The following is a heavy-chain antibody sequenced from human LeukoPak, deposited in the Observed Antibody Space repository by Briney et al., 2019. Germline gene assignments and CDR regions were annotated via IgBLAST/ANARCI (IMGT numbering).Heavy chain of an antibody. CDR1: GFTFSSYA. CDR3: AKPLVSDYYDSSGYWGY. V-gene: IGHV3-23*01. D-gene: IGHD3-22*01. CDR2: ISGSGDST. J-gene: IGHJ4*02. Sequence: GSLRLSCAASGFTFSSYAMSWVRQAPGKGLEWVSAISGSGDSTYYSDSVKGRFTISRDNSKNTLYVQMNSLRAEDTAVYYCAKPLVSDYYDSSGYWGYWGQGTLVT.